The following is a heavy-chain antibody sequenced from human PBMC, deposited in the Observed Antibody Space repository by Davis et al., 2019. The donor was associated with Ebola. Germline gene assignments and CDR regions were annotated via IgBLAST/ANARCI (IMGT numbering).Heavy chain of an antibody. V-gene: IGHV4-4*02. J-gene: IGHJ4*02. CDR2: IYHSGST. CDR3: ARQTQILVVTATHYFDY. Sequence: PSETLSLTCAVSGGSISSSNWWSWVRQPPGKGLEWIGEIYHSGSTNYNPSLKSRVTISVDTSKNQFSLKLSSVTAADTAVYYCARQTQILVVTATHYFDYWGQGALVTVSS. D-gene: IGHD2-21*02. CDR1: GGSISSSNW.